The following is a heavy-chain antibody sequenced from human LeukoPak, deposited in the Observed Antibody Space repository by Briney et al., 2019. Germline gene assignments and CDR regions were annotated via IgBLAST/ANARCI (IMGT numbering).Heavy chain of an antibody. CDR1: GFTFSSYE. Sequence: PGGSLRLSCAASGFTFSSYEMNWLRQAPGKGLEWVSYISSSCSTIYYADSVKRRFTISRDNAKNSLYLQMNSLRAEDTAVYYCAELGITMIGGVWGKGTTVTSSS. CDR2: ISSSCSTI. J-gene: IGHJ6*04. V-gene: IGHV3-48*03. D-gene: IGHD3-10*02. CDR3: AELGITMIGGV.